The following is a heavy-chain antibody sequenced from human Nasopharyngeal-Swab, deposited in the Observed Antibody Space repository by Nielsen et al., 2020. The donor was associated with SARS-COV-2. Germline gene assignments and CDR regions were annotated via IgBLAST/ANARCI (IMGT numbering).Heavy chain of an antibody. CDR2: IIPIFGTA. Sequence: WVRQAPGQGLEWMGGIIPIFGTANYAQKFQGRVTITADESTSTAYMELSSLRSEDTAVYYCARDAILWFGELLIWFDPWGQGTLVTVSS. CDR3: ARDAILWFGELLIWFDP. V-gene: IGHV1-69*01. D-gene: IGHD3-10*01. J-gene: IGHJ5*02.